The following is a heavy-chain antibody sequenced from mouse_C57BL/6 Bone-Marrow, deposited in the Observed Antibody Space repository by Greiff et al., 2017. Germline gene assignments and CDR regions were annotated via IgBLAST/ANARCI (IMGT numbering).Heavy chain of an antibody. V-gene: IGHV1-50*01. CDR2: IDPSDSYT. J-gene: IGHJ3*01. D-gene: IGHD4-1*02. CDR3: ARSNWDPWFAY. Sequence: VQLQQPGAELVKPGASVKLSCKASGYTFTSYWMPWVKQRPGQGLEWIGEIDPSDSYTNYNQKFKGKATLTVDTSSSTAYMQLSSLTSEDSAVYYCARSNWDPWFAYWGQGTLVTVSA. CDR1: GYTFTSYW.